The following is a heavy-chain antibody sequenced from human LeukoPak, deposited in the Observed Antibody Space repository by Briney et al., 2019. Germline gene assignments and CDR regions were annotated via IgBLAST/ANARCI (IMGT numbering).Heavy chain of an antibody. J-gene: IGHJ5*02. CDR3: ARGLELRSWFDP. Sequence: SVKVSCKASGGTFSSYAISWERQAPGQGLEWMGGIIPIFGTANYAQKCQGRVTITTDESTSTTDIGLSSPRSEDTAVYYCARGLELRSWFDPWGQGTLVTVST. V-gene: IGHV1-69*05. CDR2: IIPIFGTA. CDR1: GGTFSSYA. D-gene: IGHD1-7*01.